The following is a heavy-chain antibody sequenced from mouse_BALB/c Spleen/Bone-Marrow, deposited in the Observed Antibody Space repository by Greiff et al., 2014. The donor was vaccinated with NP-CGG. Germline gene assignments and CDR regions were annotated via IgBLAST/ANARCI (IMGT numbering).Heavy chain of an antibody. V-gene: IGHV1-80*01. CDR3: ARGAGSAMDY. CDR2: IYPGDGDT. J-gene: IGHJ4*01. CDR1: GYAFSTYW. D-gene: IGHD1-1*01. Sequence: VQLQQSGAELVRPESSVKISCKASGYAFSTYWMIWVKQRPGQGLEWIGQIYPGDGDTNYNGKFKGKATLTADKSSSTAYMQLSSLTSEDAAVYFCARGAGSAMDYWGQGTSVTVSS.